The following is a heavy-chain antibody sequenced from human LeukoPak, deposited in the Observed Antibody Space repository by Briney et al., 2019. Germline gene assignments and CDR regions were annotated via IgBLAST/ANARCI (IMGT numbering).Heavy chain of an antibody. D-gene: IGHD3-10*01. Sequence: ASVKVSCKASGYTFTSYGISWVRQAPGQGLEWMGWISAYNGNTNYAQKLQGRVTMTTDTSTSTAYMELRSLRSEDTAVYYCARVDGYYYGSGSYSTLDPWGQGTLVTVSS. V-gene: IGHV1-18*01. CDR3: ARVDGYYYGSGSYSTLDP. CDR1: GYTFTSYG. CDR2: ISAYNGNT. J-gene: IGHJ5*02.